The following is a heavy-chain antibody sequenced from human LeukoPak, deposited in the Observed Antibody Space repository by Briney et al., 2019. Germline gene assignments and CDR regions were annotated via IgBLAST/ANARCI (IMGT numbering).Heavy chain of an antibody. Sequence: PGGTLRLSCAASGFTFSSYGMSWVRQAPGKGLEWVSAFSGSGGSTYYADSVKGRFTISRDNSKNTLYLQMNSLRAEDTAVYYCAATPGYSSGWYLDYWGQGTLVTVSS. CDR1: GFTFSSYG. CDR3: AATPGYSSGWYLDY. D-gene: IGHD6-19*01. CDR2: FSGSGGST. V-gene: IGHV3-23*01. J-gene: IGHJ4*02.